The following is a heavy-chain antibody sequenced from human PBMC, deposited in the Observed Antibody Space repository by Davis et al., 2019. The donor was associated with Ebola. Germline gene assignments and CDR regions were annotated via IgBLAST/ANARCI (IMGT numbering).Heavy chain of an antibody. CDR3: TRHDPGVAGVPFFDY. CDR1: GFTFSASA. V-gene: IGHV3-73*01. Sequence: GGSLRLSCAASGFTFSASAIHWVRQASGKGLDWLGHIRSKTNNYATKYAASVKDRFTISRDDSNNTAYLQMNSLKTEDTAVYYCTRHDPGVAGVPFFDYWGQGTLVTVSS. CDR2: IRSKTNNYAT. J-gene: IGHJ4*02. D-gene: IGHD6-19*01.